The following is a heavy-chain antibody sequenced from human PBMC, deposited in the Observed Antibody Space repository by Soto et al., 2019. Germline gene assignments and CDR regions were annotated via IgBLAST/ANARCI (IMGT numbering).Heavy chain of an antibody. J-gene: IGHJ4*02. CDR3: ARGPGTNNHYSDSSGSLSL. CDR2: INPNSGGT. V-gene: IGHV1-2*02. D-gene: IGHD3-22*01. Sequence: SVKVSCTGSGYTFIGYYMHWVRQATGQGLEWMGWINPNSGGTNYAQKFQGRVTMTRDTSISTAYMELSRLRSDDTAGYYCARGPGTNNHYSDSSGSLSLWGQGTLVSVPS. CDR1: GYTFIGYY.